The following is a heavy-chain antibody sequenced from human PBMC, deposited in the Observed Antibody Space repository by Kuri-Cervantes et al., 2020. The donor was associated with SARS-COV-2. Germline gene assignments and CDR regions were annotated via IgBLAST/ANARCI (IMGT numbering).Heavy chain of an antibody. CDR2: ITRSSVYI. D-gene: IGHD3-3*01. CDR1: GFTFSAYT. J-gene: IGHJ6*03. V-gene: IGHV3-21*01. Sequence: GESLKISCVASGFTFSAYTLNWVRQAPGKGLEWVSSITRSSVYISYADSLKGRFTISRDNAKNSLYLQMNSLRAEDTAVYYCARVLSVRFPYYMDVWGKGTTVTVSS. CDR3: ARVLSVRFPYYMDV.